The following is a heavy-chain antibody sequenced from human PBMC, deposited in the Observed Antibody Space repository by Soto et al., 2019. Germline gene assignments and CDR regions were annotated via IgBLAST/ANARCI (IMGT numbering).Heavy chain of an antibody. CDR3: ARYGYSSSARFFDY. D-gene: IGHD5-12*01. Sequence: ETLSLVCAFHVHPMSIGFYYWGWGRQPRGKVLEWIGSIYHTESTYYNPSLKSRVTMSVDTSKNQLSLKLSSMTAADTAVYFRARYGYSSSARFFDYWGQGTRVTVSS. J-gene: IGHJ4*02. CDR2: IYHTEST. CDR1: VHPMSIGFYY. V-gene: IGHV4-38-2*01.